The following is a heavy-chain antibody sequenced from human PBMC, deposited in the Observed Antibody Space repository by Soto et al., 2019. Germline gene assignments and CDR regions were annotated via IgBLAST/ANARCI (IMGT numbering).Heavy chain of an antibody. V-gene: IGHV2-5*02. CDR3: AHSSAMVRGVIIYFDY. CDR2: IYWDDDK. J-gene: IGHJ4*02. D-gene: IGHD3-10*01. Sequence: QITLKESGPTLVKPTQTLTLTCTFSGFSLSTSGVGVGWIRQPPGKALEWLALIYWDDDKRYSPSLKSRLTITKDTSKNQVVLTMTNMDPVDTATYYCAHSSAMVRGVIIYFDYWGQGTLVTVSS. CDR1: GFSLSTSGVG.